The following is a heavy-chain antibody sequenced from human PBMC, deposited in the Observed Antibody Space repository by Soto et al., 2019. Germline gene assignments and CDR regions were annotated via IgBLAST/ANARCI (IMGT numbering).Heavy chain of an antibody. CDR3: ARASSGWNYFDY. CDR1: GFTFTTYW. D-gene: IGHD6-19*01. Sequence: EVQLVESGGGLVQPGGSLRLSCAASGFTFTTYWMHWVRQAPGKGLVWVSRINYDGSSTNFADSVKGRFTISRDNAKNTLYLQMNSLRAEDTAVYYCARASSGWNYFDYWGQGTPVTVSS. J-gene: IGHJ4*02. CDR2: INYDGSST. V-gene: IGHV3-74*01.